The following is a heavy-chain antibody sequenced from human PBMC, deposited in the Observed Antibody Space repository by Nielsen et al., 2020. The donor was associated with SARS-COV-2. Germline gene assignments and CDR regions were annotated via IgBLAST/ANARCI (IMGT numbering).Heavy chain of an antibody. Sequence: GESLKISCAASGFTFSSYWMSWVRQAPGKGLEWVANIKQDGSEKYYVDSVKGRFTISRDNSKNTLYLQMNSLRAEDTAVYYCANGYSPDYWGQGTLVTVSS. V-gene: IGHV3-7*03. CDR2: IKQDGSEK. D-gene: IGHD5-18*01. CDR3: ANGYSPDY. J-gene: IGHJ4*02. CDR1: GFTFSSYW.